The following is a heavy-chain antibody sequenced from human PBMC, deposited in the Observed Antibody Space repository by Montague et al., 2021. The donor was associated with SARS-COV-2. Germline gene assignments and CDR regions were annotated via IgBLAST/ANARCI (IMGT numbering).Heavy chain of an antibody. CDR3: AKEGGTGWSLDS. V-gene: IGHV3-23*01. D-gene: IGHD6-19*01. CDR1: GFSFSFYD. Sequence: SLRLSCSASGFSFSFYDMTWVRHAPGKGLESIPVITGTGISTHSTDSVKGRFTISSDNSRNTLFLQMNSLRAEDTATDFCAKEGGTGWSLDSWGPGTPVSGAS. CDR2: ITGTGIST. J-gene: IGHJ4*02.